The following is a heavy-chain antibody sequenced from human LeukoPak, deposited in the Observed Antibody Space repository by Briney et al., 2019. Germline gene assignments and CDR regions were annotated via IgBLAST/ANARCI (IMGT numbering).Heavy chain of an antibody. CDR3: ARDVAARTRSAFDI. J-gene: IGHJ3*02. V-gene: IGHV4-39*07. CDR2: IYYSGST. CDR1: GGSISSSSYY. Sequence: SETLSLTCTVSGGSISSSSYYWGWIRQPPGKGLEWIGSIYYSGSTYYNPSLKSRVTISVDTSKNQFSLKLSSVTAADTAVYYCARDVAARTRSAFDIWGQGTMVTVSS. D-gene: IGHD6-6*01.